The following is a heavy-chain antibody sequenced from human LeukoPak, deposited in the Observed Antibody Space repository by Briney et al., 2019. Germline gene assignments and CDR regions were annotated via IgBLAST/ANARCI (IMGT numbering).Heavy chain of an antibody. Sequence: GGSLRLSCAASGFTFSSNGMNWVRQAPGKVLEWVSYISATGGTIYYADSVKGRFTISRDNSKNTLYLQMNSLRPGDTAVYYCAKVGGSFYYDRLSYFDNWGQGTLVTVSS. CDR3: AKVGGSFYYDRLSYFDN. J-gene: IGHJ4*02. D-gene: IGHD3-22*01. CDR2: ISATGGTI. CDR1: GFTFSSNG. V-gene: IGHV3-23*01.